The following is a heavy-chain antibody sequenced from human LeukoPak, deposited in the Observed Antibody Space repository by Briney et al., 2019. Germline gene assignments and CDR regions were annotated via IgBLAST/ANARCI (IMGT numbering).Heavy chain of an antibody. CDR2: ISGSGGST. D-gene: IGHD2-2*01. J-gene: IGHJ6*03. CDR3: AKALTKATDYMDV. CDR1: GFTFSSYA. V-gene: IGHV3-23*01. Sequence: GGYLTRYCAASGFTFSSYAMRWVRHAPGKGRVGVSAISGSGGSTYYADSVTGRFTISSDNSKNTLYLQMNSLRAEDTAVYYCAKALTKATDYMDVWGKGTTVTVSS.